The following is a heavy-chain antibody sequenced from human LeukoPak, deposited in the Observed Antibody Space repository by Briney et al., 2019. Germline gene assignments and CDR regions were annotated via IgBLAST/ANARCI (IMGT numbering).Heavy chain of an antibody. J-gene: IGHJ5*02. D-gene: IGHD6-6*01. CDR2: INPNSGST. V-gene: IGHV1-2*02. Sequence: ASVKVSCKASGYTFTSYGISWVRQAPGQGLEWMGWINPNSGSTNYAQKFQGRVTMTRDTSISTAYMELSRLRSDDTAVYYCARDSLAARPSYNWFDPWGQGTLVTVSS. CDR3: ARDSLAARPSYNWFDP. CDR1: GYTFTSYG.